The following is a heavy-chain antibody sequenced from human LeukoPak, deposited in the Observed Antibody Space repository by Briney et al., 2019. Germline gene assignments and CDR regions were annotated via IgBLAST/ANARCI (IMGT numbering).Heavy chain of an antibody. CDR1: GGSISSSSYY. CDR2: IYYSGST. D-gene: IGHD4-23*01. Sequence: PSETLSLTCTVSGGSISSSSYYWGWIRQPPGKGLEWIGSIYYSGSTYYNPSLTSRVVISVDTSKNQFSLNLTPVTAADTAVYYCARVGVDYSGNVLKYFFDYWGQGTLVTVSS. V-gene: IGHV4-39*07. J-gene: IGHJ4*02. CDR3: ARVGVDYSGNVLKYFFDY.